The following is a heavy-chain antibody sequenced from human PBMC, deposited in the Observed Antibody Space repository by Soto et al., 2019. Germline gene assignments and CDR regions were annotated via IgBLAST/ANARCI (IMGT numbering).Heavy chain of an antibody. D-gene: IGHD2-21*01. CDR1: GDSISSTHW. V-gene: IGHV4-4*02. J-gene: IGHJ4*01. CDR2: IYHTGST. CDR3: VRHMGVARTRGFDY. Sequence: SETLSLTCVVSGDSISSTHWWTWVRQTPGKGLEWIGEIYHTGSTKYNPYLKNRVTISVDKSNNEFSLNLKSVTAADTAVYYCVRHMGVARTRGFDYWGHGTLVTVSS.